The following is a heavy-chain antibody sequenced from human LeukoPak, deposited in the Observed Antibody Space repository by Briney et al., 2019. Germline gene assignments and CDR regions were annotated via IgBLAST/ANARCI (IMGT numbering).Heavy chain of an antibody. Sequence: SETLSLTCTVSGGSINYSTYYWAWIRQPPGKGLEWIANIYYSGSTYYSPSLKSRVTISVDTSKNQFSLKLSSVTAADTAVYFCARGPYSYDSSGAFDIWGQGTMVTVSS. D-gene: IGHD3-22*01. CDR1: GGSINYSTYY. CDR2: IYYSGST. V-gene: IGHV4-39*01. CDR3: ARGPYSYDSSGAFDI. J-gene: IGHJ3*02.